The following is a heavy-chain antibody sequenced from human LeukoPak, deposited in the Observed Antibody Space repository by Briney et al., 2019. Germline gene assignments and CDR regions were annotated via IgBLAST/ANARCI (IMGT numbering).Heavy chain of an antibody. CDR3: VSISYGSGSYYVFGY. V-gene: IGHV4-4*02. D-gene: IGHD3-10*01. CDR2: IYHSGRT. J-gene: IGHJ4*02. CDR1: GGSISSSNW. Sequence: SGTLSLTCAVSGGSISSSNWWSWVRQPPGKGLEWIGEIYHSGRTNYNPSLKSRVTISVDKSKNQFSLKLSSVTAADTAVYYCVSISYGSGSYYVFGYWGQGALVTVSS.